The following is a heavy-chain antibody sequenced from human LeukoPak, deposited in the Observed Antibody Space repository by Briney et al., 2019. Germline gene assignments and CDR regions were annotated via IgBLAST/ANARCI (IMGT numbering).Heavy chain of an antibody. CDR3: ARGYSGSYGRFAP. CDR1: GGSISRSGYY. Sequence: PSETLSLTCTVSGGSISRSGYYWGWIRQPPGKGLEWIGSIYYSGSTYYNPSLKSRVTISVDTSKNQFSLNLSSVTAADTAGYFCARGYSGSYGRFAPWGQGTLVTVSS. D-gene: IGHD1-26*01. CDR2: IYYSGST. J-gene: IGHJ5*02. V-gene: IGHV4-39*07.